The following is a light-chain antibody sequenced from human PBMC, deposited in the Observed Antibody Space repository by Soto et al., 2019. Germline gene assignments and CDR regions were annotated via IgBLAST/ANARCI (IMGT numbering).Light chain of an antibody. CDR2: DNT. CDR1: SSDIGAGYR. J-gene: IGLJ2*01. CDR3: QSFDKYLSAVV. V-gene: IGLV1-40*01. Sequence: QSVLTQPPSVSGAPGERVTISCTGSSSDIGAGYRVRWYQQVPGTAPKLLIYDNTNRPSGVSVRFSGSTSGTSASLAISGLQAEDEADYYCQSFDKYLSAVVFGGGTKLTVL.